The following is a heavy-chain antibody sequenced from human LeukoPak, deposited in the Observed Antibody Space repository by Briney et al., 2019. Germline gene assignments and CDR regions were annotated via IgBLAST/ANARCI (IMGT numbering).Heavy chain of an antibody. CDR1: GYTFTSYG. CDR3: ARVTPENYVATVTTSGADY. Sequence: ASVKVSCTASGYTFTSYGISWVRQAPGQGLEWMGWISAYNGNTNYAQKLQGRVTMTTDTSTSTAYMELRSLRSDDTAVYYCARVTPENYVATVTTSGADYWGQGTLVTVSS. V-gene: IGHV1-18*01. J-gene: IGHJ4*02. CDR2: ISAYNGNT. D-gene: IGHD4-17*01.